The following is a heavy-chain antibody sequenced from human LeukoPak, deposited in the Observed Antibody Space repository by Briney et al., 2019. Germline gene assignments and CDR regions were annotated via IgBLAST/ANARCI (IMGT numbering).Heavy chain of an antibody. CDR3: ARGLDSGSYYR. J-gene: IGHJ4*02. V-gene: IGHV4-59*01. Sequence: PSETLSLTCTVSGGSISSYYWSWIRQPPGKGLEWIGYIYYSGSTNYNPSLKSRVTISVDTSRNQFSLKLSSVTAADTAVYYCARGLDSGSYYRWGQGTLVTVSS. CDR1: GGSISSYY. D-gene: IGHD1-26*01. CDR2: IYYSGST.